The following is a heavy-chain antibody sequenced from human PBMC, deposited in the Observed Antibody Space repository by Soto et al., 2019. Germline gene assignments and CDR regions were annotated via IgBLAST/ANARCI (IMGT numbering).Heavy chain of an antibody. CDR3: ARDHPHSYGVYYFDY. CDR1: GGSVNIGTYY. J-gene: IGHJ4*02. D-gene: IGHD5-18*01. V-gene: IGHV4-61*01. CDR2: IHYSGST. Sequence: SETLSLTCTVPGGSVNIGTYYWSWIRQPPGKGLEWIGFIHYSGSTHYNPSLQSRVTMSVDTSKNQFSLKVNSVTAADTAVYYCARDHPHSYGVYYFDYWGQGTPVTVSS.